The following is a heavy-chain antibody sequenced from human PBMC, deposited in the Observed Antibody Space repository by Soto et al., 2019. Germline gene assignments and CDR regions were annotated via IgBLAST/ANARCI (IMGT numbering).Heavy chain of an antibody. D-gene: IGHD6-6*01. Sequence: PGGSLRLSCAASGFTFSSYSMNWVRQAPGKGLEWVSSISSSSSYIYYADSVKGRFTISRDNAKNSLYLQMNSLRTEDTALYYCAKDGGVSDSSSSYYYGMDVWGQGTTVTVS. J-gene: IGHJ6*02. CDR2: ISSSSSYI. V-gene: IGHV3-21*04. CDR3: AKDGGVSDSSSSYYYGMDV. CDR1: GFTFSSYS.